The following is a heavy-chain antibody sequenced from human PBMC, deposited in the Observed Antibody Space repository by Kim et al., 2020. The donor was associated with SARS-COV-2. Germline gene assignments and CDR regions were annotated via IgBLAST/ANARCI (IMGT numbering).Heavy chain of an antibody. CDR2: IYTSGST. V-gene: IGHV4-4*07. J-gene: IGHJ5*02. D-gene: IGHD3-3*01. CDR1: GGSISSYY. Sequence: SETLSLTCTVSGGSISSYYWSWIRQPAGKGLEWIGRIYTSGSTNYNPSLKSRVTMSVDTSKNQFSLKLSSVTAADTAVYYCARVNSVDFWSGYFSNNWFDPWGQGTLVTVSS. CDR3: ARVNSVDFWSGYFSNNWFDP.